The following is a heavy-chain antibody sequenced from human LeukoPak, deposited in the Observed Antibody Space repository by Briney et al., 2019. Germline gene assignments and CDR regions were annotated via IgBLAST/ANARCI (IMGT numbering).Heavy chain of an antibody. CDR3: ARVRDQYSSSWYWFFQH. V-gene: IGHV1-69*01. J-gene: IGHJ1*01. CDR2: IIPIFGTA. Sequence: SVKVSCKASGGTFSSYAISWVRQAPGQGLEWMGGIIPIFGTANYAQKFQGRVTITAAESTSTAYMELSSLRSEDTAVYYCARVRDQYSSSWYWFFQHWGQGTLVTVSS. CDR1: GGTFSSYA. D-gene: IGHD6-13*01.